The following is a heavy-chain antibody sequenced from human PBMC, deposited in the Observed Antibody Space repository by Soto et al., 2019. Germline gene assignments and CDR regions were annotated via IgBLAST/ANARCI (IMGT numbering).Heavy chain of an antibody. D-gene: IGHD6-13*01. Sequence: QVQLVQSGAEVKKPGASVKVSCKASGYTFTSYYMHWVRQAPGQGLEWMGIINPSGGSTSYAQKCQGRVTRTRDTSTSTVYMERSSLRSEDTAVYYCASNGYSSTWHSWFDPWGQGTLVTVSS. CDR2: INPSGGST. J-gene: IGHJ5*02. CDR3: ASNGYSSTWHSWFDP. CDR1: GYTFTSYY. V-gene: IGHV1-46*03.